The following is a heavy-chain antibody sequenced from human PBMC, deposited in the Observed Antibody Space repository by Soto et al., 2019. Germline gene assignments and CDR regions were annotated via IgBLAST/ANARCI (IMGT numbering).Heavy chain of an antibody. J-gene: IGHJ6*02. D-gene: IGHD3-22*01. Sequence: GGSLRLSCAASGFTVSSNYMSWVRQAPGKGLEWVSVIYSGGSTYYADSVKGRFTISRDNSKNTLYLQMNSLRAEDTAVYYCARDLKYDSRGYYYYYYYGMDVWGQGTTVTVSS. CDR3: ARDLKYDSRGYYYYYYYGMDV. V-gene: IGHV3-53*01. CDR2: IYSGGST. CDR1: GFTVSSNY.